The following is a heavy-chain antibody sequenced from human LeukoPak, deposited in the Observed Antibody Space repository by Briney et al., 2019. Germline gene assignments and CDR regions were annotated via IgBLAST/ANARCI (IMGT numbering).Heavy chain of an antibody. CDR3: ASPVATIVMAVAGTEPAMDV. D-gene: IGHD6-19*01. Sequence: GGSLRLSCTASGFTFGDYAMSWFRQAPGKGLEWVGFIRSKAYGGTTEYAASVKGRFTISRDDSKSIAYLQMNSLRAEDTAVYYCASPVATIVMAVAGTEPAMDVWGKGTTVTVSS. J-gene: IGHJ6*03. V-gene: IGHV3-49*03. CDR1: GFTFGDYA. CDR2: IRSKAYGGTT.